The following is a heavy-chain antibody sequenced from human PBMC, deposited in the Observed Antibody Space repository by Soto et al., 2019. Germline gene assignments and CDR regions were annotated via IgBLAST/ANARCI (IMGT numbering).Heavy chain of an antibody. Sequence: QVQLVQSGVEVKKPGSSVRVSCKASGDTFKNSVISWVRQAPGQGLEWMGGTIPLFGTTDYAQKFQGRLTITTDESTTTAYLEVSRLTCEDTAVYYCVAELDFGKLSVVWGQGTTVIVSS. CDR1: GDTFKNSV. V-gene: IGHV1-69*01. CDR3: VAELDFGKLSVV. D-gene: IGHD3-10*01. J-gene: IGHJ6*02. CDR2: TIPLFGTT.